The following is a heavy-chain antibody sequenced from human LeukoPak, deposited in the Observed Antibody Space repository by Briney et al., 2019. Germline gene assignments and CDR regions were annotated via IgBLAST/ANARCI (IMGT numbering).Heavy chain of an antibody. CDR3: ALVAVAVATYGFDI. Sequence: GRSRSPACAVSGFSSSSYCMGWVRQAPGKGLEWVASIKQDGSEKYYVDSVKGRFTISRDNAKNSLYLQMNSLRDEDMAVYYCALVAVAVATYGFDIWGQGTMVTVSS. CDR1: GFSSSSYC. V-gene: IGHV3-7*05. J-gene: IGHJ3*02. CDR2: IKQDGSEK. D-gene: IGHD6-19*01.